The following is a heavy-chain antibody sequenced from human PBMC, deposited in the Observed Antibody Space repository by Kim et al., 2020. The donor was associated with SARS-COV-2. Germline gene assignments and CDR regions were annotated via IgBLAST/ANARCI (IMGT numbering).Heavy chain of an antibody. CDR2: IYYSGST. J-gene: IGHJ3*02. V-gene: IGHV4-39*01. CDR3: ARSPPFSGYYLDDAFDI. CDR1: GGSISSSSYY. D-gene: IGHD3-22*01. Sequence: SKTLSLTCTVSGGSISSSSYYWGWIRQPPGKGLEWIGSIYYSGSTYYNPSLKSRVTISVDTSKNQFSLKLSSVTAADTAVYYCARSPPFSGYYLDDAFDIWGQGTMVTVSS.